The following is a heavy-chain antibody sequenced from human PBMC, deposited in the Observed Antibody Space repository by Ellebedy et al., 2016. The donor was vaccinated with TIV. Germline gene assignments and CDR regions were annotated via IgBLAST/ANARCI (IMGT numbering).Heavy chain of an antibody. Sequence: ASVKVSCKASGGTFSSYAISWVRQAPGQGLEWMGGIIPIFGTANYAQKFQGRVTITADESTSTAYMELSSLRSEDTAVYYCASSSWYQVTFDYWGQGTLVTVSS. CDR1: GGTFSSYA. CDR3: ASSSWYQVTFDY. V-gene: IGHV1-69*13. CDR2: IIPIFGTA. J-gene: IGHJ4*02. D-gene: IGHD6-13*01.